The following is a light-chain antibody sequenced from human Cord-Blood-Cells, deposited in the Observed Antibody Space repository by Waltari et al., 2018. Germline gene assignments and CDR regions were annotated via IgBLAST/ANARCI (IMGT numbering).Light chain of an antibody. V-gene: IGKV1-27*01. CDR3: QKYNSAPWT. J-gene: IGKJ1*01. CDR2: AAS. Sequence: QMTQSPSSLSASVGDRVTISCRARQGISTYLAWYQQKPGKVPKLLIYAASTLQSAGPARFSGSGSGTDVTLTISSLQPEDVATYYCQKYNSAPWTFGQGTKVEI. CDR1: QGISTY.